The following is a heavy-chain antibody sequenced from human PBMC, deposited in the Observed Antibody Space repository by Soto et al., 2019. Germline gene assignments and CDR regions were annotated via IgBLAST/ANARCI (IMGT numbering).Heavy chain of an antibody. J-gene: IGHJ4*02. D-gene: IGHD1-26*01. CDR3: ARDKFEIGSYYPSDY. Sequence: ASVKVSCKASGYTFASYTINWVRQAPGQGLEWMGWISPYNGNTNYAQKLQGRVTMTTDTSTSTAYMELSSLGSDDTAVYYCARDKFEIGSYYPSDYGGQGTLGNVSS. CDR1: GYTFASYT. V-gene: IGHV1-18*04. CDR2: ISPYNGNT.